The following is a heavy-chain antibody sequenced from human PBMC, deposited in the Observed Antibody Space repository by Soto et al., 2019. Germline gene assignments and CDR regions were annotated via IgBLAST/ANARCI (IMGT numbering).Heavy chain of an antibody. CDR3: ARLDIVVVPAAKVLYYYYGMDV. V-gene: IGHV1-69*13. D-gene: IGHD2-2*03. CDR1: GGTFSSYA. J-gene: IGHJ6*02. CDR2: IIPIFGTA. Sequence: SVKVSCKASGGTFSSYAISWVRQAPGQGLEWMGGIIPIFGTANYAQKFQGRVTITADESTSTAYMELSSLRSEDTAVYYCARLDIVVVPAAKVLYYYYGMDVWGQGTTVTVSS.